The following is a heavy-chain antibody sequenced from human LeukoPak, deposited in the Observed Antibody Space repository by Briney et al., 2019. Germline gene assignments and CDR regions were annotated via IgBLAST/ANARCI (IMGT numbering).Heavy chain of an antibody. Sequence: ASVKVSCKASGYTFNSYGFNWVRQAPGQGLEWMGWVGAYDGGTTYAQQFQGRVTMTTDTSTSTAYMELRSLGSDDTAMYYCARSRHYQLLEGLDIWGQGTMVTVSS. CDR3: ARSRHYQLLEGLDI. CDR2: VGAYDGGT. V-gene: IGHV1-18*01. CDR1: GYTFNSYG. J-gene: IGHJ3*02. D-gene: IGHD2-2*01.